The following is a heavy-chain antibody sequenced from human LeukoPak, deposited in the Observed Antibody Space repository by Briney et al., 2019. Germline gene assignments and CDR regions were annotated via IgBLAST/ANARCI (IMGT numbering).Heavy chain of an antibody. J-gene: IGHJ4*02. D-gene: IGHD1-26*01. CDR2: MNPNSGNT. CDR1: GYTFTSYD. Sequence: ASVKVSCKPSGYTFTSYDINWVRQATGQGLEWMGWMNPNSGNTGYAQKFQGRVTITRNTSISTAYMELSSLRSEDTAVYYCARRWKMGARGRVYFDYWGQGTLVTVSS. V-gene: IGHV1-8*03. CDR3: ARRWKMGARGRVYFDY.